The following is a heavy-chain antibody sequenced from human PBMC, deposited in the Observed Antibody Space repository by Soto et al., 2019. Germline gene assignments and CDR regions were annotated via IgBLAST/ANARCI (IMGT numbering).Heavy chain of an antibody. D-gene: IGHD6-19*01. V-gene: IGHV3-66*01. CDR1: GFTVSSNY. J-gene: IGHJ2*01. CDR2: IYSGGST. CDR3: ASVPVAGTTRYFDL. Sequence: EVQLVESGGDLVQPGGSLRLSCAASGFTVSSNYMSWVRQAPGKGLEWVSVIYSGGSTYYADSVKGRFTISRDNSKNTLYLQMNSLRDEDTAVYYSASVPVAGTTRYFDLWGRGTLVTVSS.